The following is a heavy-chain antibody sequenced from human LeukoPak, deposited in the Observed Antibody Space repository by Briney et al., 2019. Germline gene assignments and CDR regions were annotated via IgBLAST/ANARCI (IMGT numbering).Heavy chain of an antibody. CDR2: ISSSGSTI. CDR3: AGATYYYGSGSYYSGDY. V-gene: IGHV3-11*01. J-gene: IGHJ4*02. Sequence: GGSLRLSCAASGFTFSDYYMSWIRQAPGKGLEWVSYISSSGSTIYYADSVKGRFTISRDNAKNSLYLQMNSLRAEDTAVYYCAGATYYYGSGSYYSGDYWGQGTLVTVPS. CDR1: GFTFSDYY. D-gene: IGHD3-10*01.